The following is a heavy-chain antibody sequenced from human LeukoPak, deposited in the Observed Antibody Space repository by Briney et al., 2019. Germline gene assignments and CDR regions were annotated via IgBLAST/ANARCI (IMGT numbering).Heavy chain of an antibody. Sequence: SETLSLTCTVSGGSISSGSYYWSWIRQPAGKGLEWIGRIYTSGSTNYNPSLKSRVTISVDTSKNQFSLKLSSVTAADTAVYYCARELGGSGSYYKALFDYWGQGTLVTVSS. CDR3: ARELGGSGSYYKALFDY. CDR1: GGSISSGSYY. D-gene: IGHD3-10*01. V-gene: IGHV4-61*02. CDR2: IYTSGST. J-gene: IGHJ4*02.